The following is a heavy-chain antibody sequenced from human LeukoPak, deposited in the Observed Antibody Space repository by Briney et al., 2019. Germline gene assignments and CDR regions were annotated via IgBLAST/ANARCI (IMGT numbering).Heavy chain of an antibody. CDR1: GFTSSDYY. CDR3: ARGSDCGGISNCNGRPGWFDS. D-gene: IGHD2-21*01. V-gene: IGHV3-69-1*02. CDR2: XXXXXXT. Sequence: GGSLRLSCAASGFTSSDYYMTWIQQAPGKGLEXLXXXXXXXXTNYADSVKGRFTISRDNAKNSLYLHMNSLRAEDTAVYFCARGSDCGGISNCNGRPGWFDSWGQGAPVTVSS. J-gene: IGHJ5*01.